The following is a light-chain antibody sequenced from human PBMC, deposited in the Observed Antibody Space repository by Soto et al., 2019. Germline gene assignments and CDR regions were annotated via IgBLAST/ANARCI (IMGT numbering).Light chain of an antibody. CDR3: QQYSNWPPAWT. CDR2: GAS. V-gene: IGKV3-15*01. J-gene: IGKJ1*01. Sequence: EIVLTQSPGTLSLSPGERATLSCRASQSVSSSYLAWYQQKPGQAPRLLIYGASTRATGIPARFSGSGSGTEYTLTISGLQSEDFVVYYCQQYSNWPPAWTFGQGTKVDI. CDR1: QSVSSSY.